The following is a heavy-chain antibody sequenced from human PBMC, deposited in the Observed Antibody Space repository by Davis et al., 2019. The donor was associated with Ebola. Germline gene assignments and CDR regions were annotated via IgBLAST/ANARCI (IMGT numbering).Heavy chain of an antibody. J-gene: IGHJ3*02. CDR3: ARPYGDYVLDAFDI. CDR1: GGSISSYY. Sequence: SETLSLTCTVSGGSISSYYWSWIRQPPGKGLEWIGYIYYSGSTNYNPSLKSRVTISVDTSKNQFSLKLSSVTAADTAVYYCARPYGDYVLDAFDIWGQGTMVTVSS. D-gene: IGHD4-17*01. V-gene: IGHV4-59*08. CDR2: IYYSGST.